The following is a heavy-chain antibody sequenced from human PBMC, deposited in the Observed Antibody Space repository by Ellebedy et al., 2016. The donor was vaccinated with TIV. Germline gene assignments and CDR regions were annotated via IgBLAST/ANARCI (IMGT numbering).Heavy chain of an antibody. Sequence: GESLKISXAASGFTFSSYGMHWVRQAPGKGLEWVAVIWYDGSNKYYAGSVKGRFTISRDNSKNTLYLQMNSLRAEDTAVYYCARARLDWNWFDPWGQGTLVTVSS. CDR2: IWYDGSNK. J-gene: IGHJ5*02. CDR3: ARARLDWNWFDP. V-gene: IGHV3-33*01. CDR1: GFTFSSYG. D-gene: IGHD3-9*01.